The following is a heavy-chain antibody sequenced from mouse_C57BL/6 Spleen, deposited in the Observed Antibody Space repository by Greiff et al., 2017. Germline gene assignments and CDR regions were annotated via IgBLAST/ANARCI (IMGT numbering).Heavy chain of an antibody. CDR3: ARENDYGGVAY. Sequence: QVQLQQPGAELVRPGSSVKLSCKASGYTFTSYWMHWVQQRPIQGLEWIGNIDPSDSETHYNQKFKDKATLTLDKSDSTAYMQLSSLTSEDSAGYYCARENDYGGVAYWGQGTLVTVSA. D-gene: IGHD2-4*01. CDR1: GYTFTSYW. CDR2: IDPSDSET. J-gene: IGHJ3*01. V-gene: IGHV1-52*01.